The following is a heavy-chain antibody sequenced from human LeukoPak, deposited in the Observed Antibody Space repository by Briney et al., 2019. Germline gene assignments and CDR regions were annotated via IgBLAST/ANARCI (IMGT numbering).Heavy chain of an antibody. Sequence: SETLSLTCTVSGGSFSSHYWSWIRQPPRKGLEWIGYTSYIGSTNYNPSLKSRVTISVDTSKNQFSLKLSSVTAADTAVYYCARDPTTVTKGLDIWGQGTMVTVSS. J-gene: IGHJ3*02. CDR3: ARDPTTVTKGLDI. CDR1: GGSFSSHY. V-gene: IGHV4-59*11. CDR2: TSYIGST. D-gene: IGHD4-17*01.